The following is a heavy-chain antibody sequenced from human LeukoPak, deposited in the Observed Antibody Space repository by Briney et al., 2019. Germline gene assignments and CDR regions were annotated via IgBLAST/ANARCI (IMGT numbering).Heavy chain of an antibody. J-gene: IGHJ4*02. CDR3: ARAGYGDSDFDY. Sequence: SETLSLTCAVYGGSFSGYFWTWIRQPPGKGLEWIGEINHSGSTNYNPSLKSRLTISVDTSKNQFSLKLNSVTAADTAVYYCARAGYGDSDFDYWGQGTLVTVSS. CDR2: INHSGST. CDR1: GGSFSGYF. V-gene: IGHV4-34*01. D-gene: IGHD4-17*01.